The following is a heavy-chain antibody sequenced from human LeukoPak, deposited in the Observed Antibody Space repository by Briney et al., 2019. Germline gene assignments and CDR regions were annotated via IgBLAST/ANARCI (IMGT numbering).Heavy chain of an antibody. D-gene: IGHD6-19*01. J-gene: IGHJ4*02. CDR1: GFTFSSYA. CDR3: AILAVAGRTFDY. V-gene: IGHV3-30-3*01. CDR2: ISYDGSNK. Sequence: GGSLRLSCAASGFTFSSYAMHWVRQAPGKGLEWVAVISYDGSNKYYADSVKGRFTISRDNSKNTLYLQMNSLRAEDTAVYYCAILAVAGRTFDYWGQGTLVTVS.